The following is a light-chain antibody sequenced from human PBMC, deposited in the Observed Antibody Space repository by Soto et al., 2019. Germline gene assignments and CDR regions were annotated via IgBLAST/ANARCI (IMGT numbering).Light chain of an antibody. V-gene: IGLV4-69*01. Sequence: QSVLTQSPSASASLGASVKLTCTLSGGHSSYAIAWHQQQPEKGPRYLMKVNIDGSHNKGDGIPDRFSGSSSGAERYLTISSLQPDDEADYYCQTWSTGVVFGGGTKLTVL. J-gene: IGLJ2*01. CDR2: VNIDGSH. CDR1: GGHSSYA. CDR3: QTWSTGVV.